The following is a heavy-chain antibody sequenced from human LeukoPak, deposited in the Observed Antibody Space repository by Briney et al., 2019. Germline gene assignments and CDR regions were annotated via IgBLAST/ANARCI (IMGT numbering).Heavy chain of an antibody. D-gene: IGHD3-22*01. J-gene: IGHJ4*02. Sequence: GGSLRLSCAASGFTFSSYAMSWVRQAPGKGLEWVSLISSTGGTTYYADSVKGRFTISRDNSENTLYLQMNRLRAEDTAVYYCAKDTFWDMIVVVIWVGGFDYWGQGTLVTVSS. V-gene: IGHV3-23*01. CDR2: ISSTGGTT. CDR1: GFTFSSYA. CDR3: AKDTFWDMIVVVIWVGGFDY.